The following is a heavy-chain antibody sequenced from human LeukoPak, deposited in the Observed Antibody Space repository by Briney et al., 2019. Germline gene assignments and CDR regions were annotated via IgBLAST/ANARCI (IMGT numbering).Heavy chain of an antibody. CDR3: ARGFGHP. D-gene: IGHD3-10*01. V-gene: IGHV4-30-4*01. Sequence: SETLSLTCSVSGGSISSGTYYWSWIRQRPGKGLEWIGYTHYTGSTYNNPSLRSRVTISVDTSKNQFSLKLTSVTAADTAVYYCARGFGHPWGQGTLVTVSS. CDR2: THYTGST. CDR1: GGSISSGTYY. J-gene: IGHJ5*02.